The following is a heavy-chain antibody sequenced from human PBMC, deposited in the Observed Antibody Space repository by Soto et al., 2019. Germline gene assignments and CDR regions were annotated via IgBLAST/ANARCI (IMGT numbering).Heavy chain of an antibody. J-gene: IGHJ4*02. D-gene: IGHD6-6*01. CDR3: AHSPHSSSSYYFDY. Sequence: SGPTLVNPTQTLALTCTFSGFSLSTSGMCVSWIRQPPGKALEWLARIDWDDDKRDSPFLKSRLTITKDTSKNQVVLTMTNMDPVDTATYYCAHSPHSSSSYYFDYWGQGTLVTVSS. V-gene: IGHV2-5*08. CDR2: IDWDDDK. CDR1: GFSLSTSGMC.